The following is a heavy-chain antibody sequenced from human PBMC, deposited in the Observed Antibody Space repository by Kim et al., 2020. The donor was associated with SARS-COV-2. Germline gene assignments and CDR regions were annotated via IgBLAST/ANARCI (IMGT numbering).Heavy chain of an antibody. CDR3: AHQQGFGSAFDI. V-gene: IGHV3-30-3*01. J-gene: IGHJ3*02. CDR1: GFTFSSYA. D-gene: IGHD2-2*01. Sequence: GGSLRLSCAASGFTFSSYAMHWVRQAPGKGLEWVAVISYDGSNKYYADSVKGRFTISRDNSKNTLYLQMNSLRAEDTAVYYCAHQQGFGSAFDIWGQGT. CDR2: ISYDGSNK.